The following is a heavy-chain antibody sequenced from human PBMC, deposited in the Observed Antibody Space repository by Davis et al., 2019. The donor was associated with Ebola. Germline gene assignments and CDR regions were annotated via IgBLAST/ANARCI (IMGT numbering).Heavy chain of an antibody. Sequence: SSVQVSCKASGYTFIGYYMHWVRQAPGQGREWMGGIIPIFGTANYAQKFQGRVTITADKSTSTAYVELSSLRSEDTAVYYCAGCFEYYYYGMDVWGQGTTVTVSS. V-gene: IGHV1-69*06. D-gene: IGHD2-15*01. CDR3: AGCFEYYYYGMDV. J-gene: IGHJ6*02. CDR1: GYTFIGYY. CDR2: IIPIFGTA.